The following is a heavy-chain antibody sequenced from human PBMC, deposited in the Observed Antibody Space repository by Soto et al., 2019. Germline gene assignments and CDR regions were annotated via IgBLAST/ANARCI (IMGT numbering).Heavy chain of an antibody. CDR2: IYYSGST. V-gene: IGHV4-59*08. J-gene: IGHJ4*02. Sequence: PSETLSLTCTVSGGSISSYYWSWIRQPPGKGLEWIGYIYYSGSTNYNPSLKSRVTISVDTSKNQFSLKLSSVTAADTAVYYCARGEYSSSPVGYWGQGTLVTVSS. D-gene: IGHD6-13*01. CDR1: GGSISSYY. CDR3: ARGEYSSSPVGY.